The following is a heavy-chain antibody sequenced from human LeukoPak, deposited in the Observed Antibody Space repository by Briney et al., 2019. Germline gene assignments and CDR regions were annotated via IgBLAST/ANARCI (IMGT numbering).Heavy chain of an antibody. CDR1: GFTVSSNY. CDR3: ARGRYYDSSGYVGGEYFDY. CDR2: ISWNSGSI. Sequence: GGSLRLSCAASGFTVSSNYMSWVRQAPGKGLEWVSGISWNSGSIGYADSVKGRFTISRDNAKNSLYLQMNSLRAEDTAVYYCARGRYYDSSGYVGGEYFDYWGQGTLVTVSS. J-gene: IGHJ4*02. D-gene: IGHD3-22*01. V-gene: IGHV3-48*04.